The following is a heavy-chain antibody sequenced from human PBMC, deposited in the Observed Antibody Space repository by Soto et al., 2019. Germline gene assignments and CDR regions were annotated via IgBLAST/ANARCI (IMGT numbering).Heavy chain of an antibody. CDR2: ISYDGSNK. V-gene: IGHV3-30*18. J-gene: IGHJ4*02. CDR3: AKDRYSGTYPTDFDY. Sequence: GGSLRLSCAASGFTFSSYGMHWVRQAPGKGLEWVAVISYDGSNKYYADSVKGRFTISRDNSHNVAYLQMSSLRTEDTAMYYCAKDRYSGTYPTDFDYWGQGSMGTVS. D-gene: IGHD1-26*01. CDR1: GFTFSSYG.